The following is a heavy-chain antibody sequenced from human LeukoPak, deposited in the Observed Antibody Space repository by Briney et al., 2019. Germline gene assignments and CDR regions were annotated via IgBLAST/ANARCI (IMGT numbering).Heavy chain of an antibody. J-gene: IGHJ4*02. CDR1: GYTLTELS. Sequence: ASVKVSCKVSGYTLTELSMHWVRQAPGKGGEWMGGFDPEDGETIYAQKFQGRVTMTEDTSTDTAYMELSSLRSEDTAVYYCATGYSSSWYIDYWGQGTLVTVSS. CDR2: FDPEDGET. V-gene: IGHV1-24*01. D-gene: IGHD6-13*01. CDR3: ATGYSSSWYIDY.